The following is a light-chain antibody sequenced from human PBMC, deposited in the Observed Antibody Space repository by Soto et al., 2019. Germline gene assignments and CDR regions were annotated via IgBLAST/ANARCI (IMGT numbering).Light chain of an antibody. Sequence: DIGMTQSPDSLAVALGERATINCKSSQSVLYSSNNKNYLAWYQQKPGQPPKLLIYWASTRESGVPDRFSGSGSGTDFTLPISSLQAEDVAVSYCQQYYSTPGYTFGQGPKLEIK. CDR3: QQYYSTPGYT. CDR1: QSVLYSSNNKNY. J-gene: IGKJ2*01. V-gene: IGKV4-1*01. CDR2: WAS.